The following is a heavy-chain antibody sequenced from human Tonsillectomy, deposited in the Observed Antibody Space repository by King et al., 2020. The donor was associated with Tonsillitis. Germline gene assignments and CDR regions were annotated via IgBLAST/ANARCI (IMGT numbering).Heavy chain of an antibody. CDR3: AKWGGIVGVTAKYYFDY. D-gene: IGHD2-21*02. J-gene: IGHJ4*02. CDR2: ISGSGGST. V-gene: IGHV3-23*04. Sequence: QLVQSGGGLVQPGGSLRLSCAASGFTFSSYAMSWVRQAPGKGLEWVSAISGSGGSTYYADSVKGRFTISRDNSKNTLYLQMNSLRAEDTAVYYCAKWGGIVGVTAKYYFDYWGQGTLVTVSS. CDR1: GFTFSSYA.